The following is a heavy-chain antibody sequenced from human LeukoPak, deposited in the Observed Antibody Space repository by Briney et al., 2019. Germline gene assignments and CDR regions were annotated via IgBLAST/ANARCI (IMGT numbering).Heavy chain of an antibody. J-gene: IGHJ4*02. Sequence: GRSLRLSCAASGFAFSTYSMNWVRQAPGKGLEWVSYISSSSSTIYYADSVKGRFTISRDNADNSLYLQMNRLRAEDTAVYYCARGYCSTSVCYNEVIGHWGQGTLVTVSS. CDR1: GFAFSTYS. D-gene: IGHD2-2*01. CDR3: ARGYCSTSVCYNEVIGH. V-gene: IGHV3-48*01. CDR2: ISSSSSTI.